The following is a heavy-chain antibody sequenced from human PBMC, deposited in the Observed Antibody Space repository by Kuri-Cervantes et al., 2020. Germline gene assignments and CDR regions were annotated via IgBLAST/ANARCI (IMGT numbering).Heavy chain of an antibody. CDR3: AREAADILTGYPNYFDY. D-gene: IGHD3-9*01. J-gene: IGHJ4*02. CDR2: IYYSGST. V-gene: IGHV4-31*03. CDR1: GGSISSGGYY. Sequence: SETLSLTCTVSGGSISSGGYYWSWIRQHPGKGLEWIGYIYYSGSTYYNPSLKSRVTISVDTSKNQFSLKLSSVTAADTAVYYCAREAADILTGYPNYFDYWGQGTLVTVSS.